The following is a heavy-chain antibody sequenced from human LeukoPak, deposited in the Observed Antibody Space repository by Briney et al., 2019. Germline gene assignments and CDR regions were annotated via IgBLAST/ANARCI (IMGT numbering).Heavy chain of an antibody. CDR3: ARHGYSSGSLACFDP. CDR2: VNHSGST. D-gene: IGHD6-19*01. J-gene: IGHJ5*02. Sequence: SETLSPTPAVYGGSLRGYYWSWIRHPPAQGVEWIGEVNHSGSTSYNTSLKCRVTISVDTSKNQFSLTLGSVTAADTAVYYCARHGYSSGSLACFDPWGQGTQVTVSS. CDR1: GGSLRGYY. V-gene: IGHV4-34*01.